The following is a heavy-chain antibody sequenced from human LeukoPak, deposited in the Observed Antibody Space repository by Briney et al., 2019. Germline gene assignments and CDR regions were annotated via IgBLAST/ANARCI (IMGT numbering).Heavy chain of an antibody. D-gene: IGHD3-10*01. CDR2: ISTNGGTT. V-gene: IGHV3-64D*09. CDR1: GFTFSTYA. CDR3: VKDTPSVGSWAALDV. J-gene: IGHJ3*01. Sequence: PGGSPRLSCSASGFTFSTYAMHWVRQAPGKGLEYVSAISTNGGTTFYADSLKGRFIISRDNSKNTLYLQMSSLRTEGTAVYYCVKDTPSVGSWAALDVWGQGTVVTVSS.